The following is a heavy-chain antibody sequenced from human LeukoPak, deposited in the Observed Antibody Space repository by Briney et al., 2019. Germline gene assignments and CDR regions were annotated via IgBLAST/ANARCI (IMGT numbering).Heavy chain of an antibody. CDR2: ISSSTSYI. Sequence: AGGSLRLSCAASGFIFSTYSMNWVRQAPGKGLEWVSSISSSTSYIYYADSVRGRFTISRDNAKNSLYLQMNSLRAEDTAVYYCARAPLPKRGAAAGHIDYWGQGTLVTVSS. CDR3: ARAPLPKRGAAAGHIDY. V-gene: IGHV3-21*04. J-gene: IGHJ4*02. CDR1: GFIFSTYS. D-gene: IGHD6-13*01.